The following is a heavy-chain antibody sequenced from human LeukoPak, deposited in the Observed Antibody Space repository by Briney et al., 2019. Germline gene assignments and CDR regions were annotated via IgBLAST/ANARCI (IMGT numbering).Heavy chain of an antibody. CDR2: ISYSGNT. CDR3: ARHGGYSSGWYWY. D-gene: IGHD6-19*01. J-gene: IGHJ4*02. CDR1: GGSISNTDSY. Sequence: SQTLSPTCTVSGGSISNTDSYWNWIRQPPGKGLEWIGFISYSGNTYSTPSLESRLTISIDTSKNQFSLKLSSVTAADTAVYYCARHGGYSSGWYWYWGQGALVTVSS. V-gene: IGHV4-30-4*01.